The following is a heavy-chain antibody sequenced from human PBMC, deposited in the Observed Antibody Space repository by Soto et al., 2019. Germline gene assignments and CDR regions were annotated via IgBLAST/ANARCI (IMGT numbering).Heavy chain of an antibody. V-gene: IGHV3-23*01. CDR3: AKDRIGSGSYLSWFDP. CDR1: GFTFSSYA. D-gene: IGHD3-10*01. CDR2: ISGSGGST. J-gene: IGHJ5*02. Sequence: GESLKIPCAASGFTFSSYAMSWVRQAPGKGLELVSAISGSGGSTYYADSVKGRFTISRDNSKNTLYLQMNSMRAEDTAVYYCAKDRIGSGSYLSWFDPWGQGTLVTVSS.